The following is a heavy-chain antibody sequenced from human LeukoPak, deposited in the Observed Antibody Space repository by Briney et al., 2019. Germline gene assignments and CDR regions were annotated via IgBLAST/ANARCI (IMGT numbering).Heavy chain of an antibody. CDR2: IYYSGST. D-gene: IGHD3-10*01. CDR1: GGSISSSSYY. CDR3: ARVTLYGSGIDY. V-gene: IGHV4-39*07. Sequence: SETLSLTCTVSGGSISSSSYYWGWIRQPPGKGLERIGSIYYSGSTYYNPSLKSRVTISVDTSKNQFSLKLSSVTAADTAVYYCARVTLYGSGIDYWGQGTLVTVSS. J-gene: IGHJ4*02.